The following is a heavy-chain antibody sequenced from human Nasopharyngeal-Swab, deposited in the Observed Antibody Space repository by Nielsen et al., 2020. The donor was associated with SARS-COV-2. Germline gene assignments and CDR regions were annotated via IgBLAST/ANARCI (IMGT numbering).Heavy chain of an antibody. CDR3: TRDGT. CDR1: GFTFSDYA. Sequence: GESLKISCTASGFTFSDYAMSWFRQAPGKGLEWVGFIRSKAYGGTTEYAASVKGRFTISRDDSKSIAYLQMNSLKTEDTAVYYCTRDGTWGQGTLVTVSS. CDR2: IRSKAYGGTT. J-gene: IGHJ5*02. V-gene: IGHV3-49*03.